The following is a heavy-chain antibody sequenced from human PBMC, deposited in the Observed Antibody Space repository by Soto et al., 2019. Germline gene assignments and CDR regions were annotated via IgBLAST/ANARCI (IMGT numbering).Heavy chain of an antibody. CDR2: IYYSVST. D-gene: IGHD1-26*01. CDR3: ARRWGPTFDV. Sequence: QVQLQESGPGLVKPSETLSLTCTVSGGSISSYXWSXXXXXXGKGLEWIGYIYYSVSTNYNPSLKSRVTISVDTSKNQFSLKLSSVTAADTAVYYCARRWGPTFDVWGQGTLVTVSS. CDR1: GGSISSYX. J-gene: IGHJ4*02. V-gene: IGHV4-59*01.